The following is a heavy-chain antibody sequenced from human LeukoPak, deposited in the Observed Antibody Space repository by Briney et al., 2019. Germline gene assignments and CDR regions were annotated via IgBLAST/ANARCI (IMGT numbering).Heavy chain of an antibody. J-gene: IGHJ4*02. CDR1: GGSISNNY. CDR3: ARGTPRLGFDF. V-gene: IGHV4-59*01. Sequence: SETLSLTCTVSGGSISNNYWSWIRQPPGKGLEWIGYVYYSGSTNYNPSLKSRLTISVDTSKNQFSLKLKSVTAADTAVYYCARGTPRLGFDFWGQGTLVTVSS. D-gene: IGHD1-14*01. CDR2: VYYSGST.